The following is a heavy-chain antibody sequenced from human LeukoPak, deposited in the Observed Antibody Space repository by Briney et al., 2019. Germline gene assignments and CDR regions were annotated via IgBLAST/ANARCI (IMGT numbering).Heavy chain of an antibody. D-gene: IGHD5-12*01. J-gene: IGHJ4*02. CDR1: GFTFGTYW. CDR3: ARDRGNTGYDELDY. CDR2: IKPDGSEK. Sequence: QPGGSLRLSCAASGFTFGTYWMTWVRQAPGKGLEWVANIKPDGSEKNYVDSVKGRFTMSRDNAMNSLYLQMNSLRAEDTAVYYCARDRGNTGYDELDYWGQGTLVTVSS. V-gene: IGHV3-7*03.